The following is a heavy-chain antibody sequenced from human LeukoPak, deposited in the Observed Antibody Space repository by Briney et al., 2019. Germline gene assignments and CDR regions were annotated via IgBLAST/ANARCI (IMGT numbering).Heavy chain of an antibody. CDR2: ISYDGSNK. V-gene: IGHV3-30-3*01. CDR3: ARDTGAAVAGGDWYFDY. J-gene: IGHJ4*02. D-gene: IGHD6-19*01. CDR1: GFTFNNYA. Sequence: GGSLRLSCAASGFTFNNYAMSWVRQAPGKGLEWVAVISYDGSNKYYADSVKGRFTISRDNSKNTLYLQMNSLRAEDTAVYYCARDTGAAVAGGDWYFDYWGQGTLVTVSS.